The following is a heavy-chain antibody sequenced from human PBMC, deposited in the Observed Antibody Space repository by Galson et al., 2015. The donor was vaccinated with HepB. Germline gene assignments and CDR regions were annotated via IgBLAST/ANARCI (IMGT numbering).Heavy chain of an antibody. CDR2: IKQDGSEK. D-gene: IGHD1-26*01. J-gene: IGHJ4*02. Sequence: SLRLSCAASGFTFSSYWMSWVSQAPGKGLEWVANIKQDGSEKYYVDSVKGRFTISRDNAKNSLYLQMNSLRAEDTAVYYCARDWWELPGFDFWGQGTLVTVYS. CDR3: ARDWWELPGFDF. V-gene: IGHV3-7*01. CDR1: GFTFSSYW.